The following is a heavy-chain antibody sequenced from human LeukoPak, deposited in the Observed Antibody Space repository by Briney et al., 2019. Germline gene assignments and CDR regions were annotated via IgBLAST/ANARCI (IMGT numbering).Heavy chain of an antibody. J-gene: IGHJ5*02. CDR1: GYTFTGYY. V-gene: IGHV1-18*04. CDR2: INPYNDNT. Sequence: ASVKVSCKASGYTFTGYYMHWVRQAPGQGLEWMGWINPYNDNTNYAQKLQGRVTMTTDTSTSTAYMELRSLRSEDTAVYYCARAGRFDSGHAWFDPWGQGTLVTVS. D-gene: IGHD5-12*01. CDR3: ARAGRFDSGHAWFDP.